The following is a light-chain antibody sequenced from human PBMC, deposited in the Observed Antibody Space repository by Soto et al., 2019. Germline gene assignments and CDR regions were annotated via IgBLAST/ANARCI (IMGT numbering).Light chain of an antibody. Sequence: EIVLTQSPGTLSLSPGERATLSCRASQSVSNSYLAWYQQKPGQAPRLLMYGASNRATGILDRFSGSGSETDFTLTISRLEPEDFAVYYCQQYGTTRITFGQGTRLEIK. V-gene: IGKV3-20*01. CDR1: QSVSNSY. J-gene: IGKJ5*01. CDR2: GAS. CDR3: QQYGTTRIT.